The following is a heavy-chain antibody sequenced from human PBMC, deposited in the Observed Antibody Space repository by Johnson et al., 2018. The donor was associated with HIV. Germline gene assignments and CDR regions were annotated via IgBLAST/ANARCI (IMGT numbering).Heavy chain of an antibody. V-gene: IGHV3-11*04. J-gene: IGHJ3*02. CDR3: ASLSSSGAFDI. D-gene: IGHD6-6*01. Sequence: QVQLVESGGGLVKPGGSLRLSCAVSGFTFSDHYMSWIRQAPGKGLEWVSYITGSGTVVYYADSVKGRFTISRDNAKNSLYLQMNSLRAEDTAVYYCASLSSSGAFDIWGQGTKVTVSS. CDR2: ITGSGTVV. CDR1: GFTFSDHY.